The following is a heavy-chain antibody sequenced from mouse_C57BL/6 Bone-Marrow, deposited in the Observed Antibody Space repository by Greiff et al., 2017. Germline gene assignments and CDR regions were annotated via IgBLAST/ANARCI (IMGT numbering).Heavy chain of an antibody. D-gene: IGHD1-1*01. CDR2: ISSGGDYI. CDR3: TRDTTVVYWYFDV. Sequence: EVKLVESGAGLVKPGGSLKLSCAASGFTFSSYAMSWVRQTPEKRLEWVAYISSGGDYIYYADTVKGRFTISRDNARNTLYLQMSSLKSEDTAMYYCTRDTTVVYWYFDVWGTGTTVTVSS. J-gene: IGHJ1*03. V-gene: IGHV5-9-1*02. CDR1: GFTFSSYA.